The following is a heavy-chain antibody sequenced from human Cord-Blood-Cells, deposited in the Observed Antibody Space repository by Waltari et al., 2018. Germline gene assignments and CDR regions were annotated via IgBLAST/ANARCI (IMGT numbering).Heavy chain of an antibody. CDR3: ARVVLRTGDPYSLDY. CDR2: INHSGST. D-gene: IGHD7-27*01. Sequence: QVQLQQWGAGLLKPSETLSLTCAVYGGSFSGYSWSWIRPPPGKGLEWIGEINHSGSTNYNPSLKSRVTISVDTSKNQFSLKLSSVTAADTAVYYCARVVLRTGDPYSLDYWGQGTLVTVSS. V-gene: IGHV4-34*01. J-gene: IGHJ4*02. CDR1: GGSFSGYS.